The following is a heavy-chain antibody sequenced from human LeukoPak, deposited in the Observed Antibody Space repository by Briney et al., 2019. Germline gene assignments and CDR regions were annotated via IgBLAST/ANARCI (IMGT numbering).Heavy chain of an antibody. CDR2: INPSGGDT. CDR1: GYTFTSYY. Sequence: ASGKVSCTAAGYTFTSYYMHWGRQAPGQGLEWMGIINPSGGDTSYEQKFQGRLTMTRDTSTNTVYMELTSQRSEDTAVYYCAREVMDNLRFDYWGQGTLVTVSS. CDR3: AREVMDNLRFDY. V-gene: IGHV1-46*01. J-gene: IGHJ4*02. D-gene: IGHD1-14*01.